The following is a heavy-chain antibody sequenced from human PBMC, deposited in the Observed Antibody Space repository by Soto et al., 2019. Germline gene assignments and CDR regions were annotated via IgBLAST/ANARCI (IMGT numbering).Heavy chain of an antibody. D-gene: IGHD3-22*01. CDR1: GGSFSGYY. Sequence: SETLSLTCAVCGGSFSGYYWSWIRQPPGKGLEWIGEINHSGSTNYNPSLKSRVTISVDTSKNQFSLKLSSVTAADTAVYYCAISLDSSGYYHYYYYGMDVWGQGTTVTVSS. CDR2: INHSGST. CDR3: AISLDSSGYYHYYYYGMDV. J-gene: IGHJ6*02. V-gene: IGHV4-34*01.